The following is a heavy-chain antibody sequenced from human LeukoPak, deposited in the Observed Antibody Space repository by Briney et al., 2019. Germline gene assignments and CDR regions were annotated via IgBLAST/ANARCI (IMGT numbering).Heavy chain of an antibody. CDR2: IKQDGSEK. CDR3: ARGNWEPSDY. CDR1: GXTSSSYW. V-gene: IGHV3-7*04. D-gene: IGHD1-14*01. J-gene: IGHJ4*02. Sequence: PGGSLRLSWVASGXTSSSYWMSWVRQAPGKGLEWVANIKQDGSEKNYVDSVKGRFTISRDNAKNSLYLQMNSLRAEDTAVYYCARGNWEPSDYWGQGTLVTVSS.